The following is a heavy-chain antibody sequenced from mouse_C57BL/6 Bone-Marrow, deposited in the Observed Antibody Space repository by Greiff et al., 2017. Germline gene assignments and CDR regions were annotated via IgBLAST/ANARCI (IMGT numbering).Heavy chain of an antibody. Sequence: QVTLKESGPGILQPSPTLSLTCSSSGFSLSTSGMGVSWIRQPSGKGLEWLAHSYWDDDKRYNPSLESRLTNSKETSRNQVFLKITSVDTADTATYYCARRRGHYYGSSDGYYFDYWGQGTTLTVSS. CDR1: GFSLSTSGMG. D-gene: IGHD1-1*01. J-gene: IGHJ2*01. CDR3: ARRRGHYYGSSDGYYFDY. CDR2: SYWDDDK. V-gene: IGHV8-12*01.